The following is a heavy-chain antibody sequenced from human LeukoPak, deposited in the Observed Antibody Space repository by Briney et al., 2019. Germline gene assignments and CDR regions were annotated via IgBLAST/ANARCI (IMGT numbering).Heavy chain of an antibody. CDR1: GGSISSGDYY. CDR3: ARLVADDY. J-gene: IGHJ4*02. CDR2: IYYSGST. D-gene: IGHD6-19*01. Sequence: SETLSLTCTVSGGSISSGDYYWGWIRQPPGKGLEWIGSIYYSGSTYYNPSLKSRVTISVDTSKNQFSLKLSSVTAADTAVYYCARLVADDYWGQGTLVTVSS. V-gene: IGHV4-39*01.